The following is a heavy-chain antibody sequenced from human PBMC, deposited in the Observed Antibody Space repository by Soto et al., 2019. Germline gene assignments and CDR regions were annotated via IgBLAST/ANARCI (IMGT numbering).Heavy chain of an antibody. D-gene: IGHD6-13*01. CDR1: GFTFSSYS. CDR3: ARSKRGKQLLPQLHY. V-gene: IGHV3-48*02. CDR2: ISSSSSTI. Sequence: GGSLRLSCAASGFTFSSYSMNWVRQAPGKGLEWVSYISSSSSTIYYADSVKGRFTISRDNAKNSLYLQMNSLRDEDTAVYYCARSKRGKQLLPQLHYRGQGTLVTGSS. J-gene: IGHJ4*02.